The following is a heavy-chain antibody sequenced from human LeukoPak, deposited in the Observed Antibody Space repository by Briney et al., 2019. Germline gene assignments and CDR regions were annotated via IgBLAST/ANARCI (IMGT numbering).Heavy chain of an antibody. CDR2: IYYSGST. J-gene: IGHJ3*02. D-gene: IGHD3-22*01. CDR3: ARDYDSSGDAFDI. Sequence: PSETLSLTCTVSGGSISSSSYYWGWIRQPPGKGLEWIGSIYYSGSTYYNPSLKSRVTISVDTSKNQFSLKLSSVTAADTAVYYCARDYDSSGDAFDIWGQGTMVTVSS. CDR1: GGSISSSSYY. V-gene: IGHV4-39*07.